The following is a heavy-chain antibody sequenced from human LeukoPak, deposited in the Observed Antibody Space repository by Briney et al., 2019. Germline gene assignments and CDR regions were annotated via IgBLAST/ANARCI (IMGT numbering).Heavy chain of an antibody. Sequence: SPGGSLRLSCAASGFPFTYTWMNWVRQAPGKGLEWVGHIKGKSDGGTTEYAAPVKGRFTISRDDSKSTLYLQMTSLNTDDTAVYYCSRGHYGRWGQGTLVTVSS. CDR3: SRGHYGR. D-gene: IGHD3-10*01. J-gene: IGHJ4*02. CDR2: IKGKSDGGTT. CDR1: GFPFTYTW. V-gene: IGHV3-15*01.